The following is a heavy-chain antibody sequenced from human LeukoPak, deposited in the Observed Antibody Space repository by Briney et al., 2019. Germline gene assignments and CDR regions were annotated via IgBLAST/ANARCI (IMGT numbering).Heavy chain of an antibody. CDR1: GFLFSSFE. Sequence: PGGSLRLSCAASGFLFSSFEVNWVRQAPGKGLEWVAVISYDGSNKYYADSVKGRFTISRDNSKNTLYLQMNSLRAEDTAVYYCAKDLGGDYDGPAVLGDYWGQGTLVTVSS. CDR2: ISYDGSNK. J-gene: IGHJ4*02. CDR3: AKDLGGDYDGPAVLGDY. V-gene: IGHV3-30*04. D-gene: IGHD4-23*01.